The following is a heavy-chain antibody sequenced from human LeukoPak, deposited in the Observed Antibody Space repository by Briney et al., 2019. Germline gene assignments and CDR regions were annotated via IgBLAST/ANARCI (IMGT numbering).Heavy chain of an antibody. V-gene: IGHV3-66*01. D-gene: IGHD2/OR15-2a*01. CDR3: ARIVTSYSDY. CDR2: IYTDGRI. CDR1: GFIVSGSY. J-gene: IGHJ4*02. Sequence: GGSLRLSCGGSGFIVSGSYMSWVRQAPGKGLEWVSMIYTDGRIYYADSVKGRFTISRDNAKKSLYLQMNSLRAEDTAVYYCARIVTSYSDYWGQGTLVTVSS.